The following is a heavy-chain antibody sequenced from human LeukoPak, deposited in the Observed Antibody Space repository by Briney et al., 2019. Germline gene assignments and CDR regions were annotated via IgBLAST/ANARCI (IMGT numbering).Heavy chain of an antibody. CDR3: ASGGDSSGWFTTYYFDY. J-gene: IGHJ4*02. V-gene: IGHV3-48*03. Sequence: QPGGSLRLSCAASGFTFSSYEMNWARQAPGKWLEWVSYISSSGSTIYYADSVKGRFTISRDKAKNSLYLQMNSLRAEDTDVYYCASGGDSSGWFTTYYFDYWGQGTLVTVSS. CDR1: GFTFSSYE. CDR2: ISSSGSTI. D-gene: IGHD6-19*01.